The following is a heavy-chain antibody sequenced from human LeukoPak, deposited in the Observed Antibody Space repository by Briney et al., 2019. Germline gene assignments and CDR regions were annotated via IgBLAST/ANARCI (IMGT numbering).Heavy chain of an antibody. V-gene: IGHV4-4*02. Sequence: SETLSLTCAVSGGSISSSNWWSWVRQPPGKGLEWIGEIYHSGSTNYNPSLKSRVTISVDKSKNQFPLNLSSVTAADTVVYYCAREHYDFWSGSQRRGYFDYWGQGTLVTVSS. CDR1: GGSISSSNW. J-gene: IGHJ4*02. D-gene: IGHD3-3*01. CDR2: IYHSGST. CDR3: AREHYDFWSGSQRRGYFDY.